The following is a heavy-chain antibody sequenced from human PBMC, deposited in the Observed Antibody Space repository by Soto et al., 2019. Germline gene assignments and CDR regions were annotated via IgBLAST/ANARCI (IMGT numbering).Heavy chain of an antibody. Sequence: TLSLTCTVSGASISDGYYSSWIRQHPGKGLEWIGSISYSGSTSYNPSLKSRLTISVDRSKSQFSLNLSSVTAEDTAAYYCARRDRSGYSYWLDTWGQGTLVTVSS. V-gene: IGHV4-31*03. CDR3: ARRDRSGYSYWLDT. J-gene: IGHJ5*02. D-gene: IGHD3-22*01. CDR2: ISYSGST. CDR1: GASISDGYY.